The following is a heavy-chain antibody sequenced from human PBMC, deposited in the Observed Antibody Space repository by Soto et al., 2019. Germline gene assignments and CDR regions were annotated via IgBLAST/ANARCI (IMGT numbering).Heavy chain of an antibody. CDR3: ARGARIAAASNTTEYYYYGMDV. Sequence: QVQLVQSGAEVKKPGSSVKVSCKASGGTFSSYAISWVRQAPGQGLEWMGGIIPIFGTENYAQKFEGRVMITADETTSTAYMELSRLKSEETAVYYCARGARIAAASNTTEYYYYGMDVWGQGTTVTVSS. CDR1: GGTFSSYA. D-gene: IGHD6-13*01. CDR2: IIPIFGTE. V-gene: IGHV1-69*01. J-gene: IGHJ6*02.